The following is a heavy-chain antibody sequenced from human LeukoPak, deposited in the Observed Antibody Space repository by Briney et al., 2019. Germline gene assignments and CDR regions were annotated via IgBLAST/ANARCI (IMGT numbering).Heavy chain of an antibody. CDR1: GGSISSYY. CDR3: ARGRYNCDY. D-gene: IGHD5-24*01. J-gene: IGHJ4*02. CDR2: IYYSGST. V-gene: IGHV4-59*01. Sequence: SETLSLTCTVSGGSISSYYWSWIRQPPGKGLEWLGYIYYSGSTNYNPSLKSRVTISVDTSKNQFSLKLSSVTAADTAVYYCARGRYNCDYWGQGTLVTVSS.